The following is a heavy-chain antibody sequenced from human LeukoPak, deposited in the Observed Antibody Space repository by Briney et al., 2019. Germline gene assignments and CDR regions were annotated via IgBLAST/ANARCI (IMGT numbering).Heavy chain of an antibody. Sequence: GGSLRLSCAASGFTFSSYSMNWVRQAPGKGLEWVSSISSSSSYIYYADSVKGRFTISRDNAKNSLYLQMNSLRAEDTAVYYCAREEGIVGADYYYYYMDVWGKGTTVTVSS. J-gene: IGHJ6*03. CDR1: GFTFSSYS. CDR3: AREEGIVGADYYYYYMDV. V-gene: IGHV3-21*01. CDR2: ISSSSSYI. D-gene: IGHD1-26*01.